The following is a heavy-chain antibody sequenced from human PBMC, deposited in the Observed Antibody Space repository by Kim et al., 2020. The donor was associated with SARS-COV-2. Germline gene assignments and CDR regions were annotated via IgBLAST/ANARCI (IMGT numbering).Heavy chain of an antibody. CDR3: ARAVYDSSGPNNWFDP. D-gene: IGHD3-22*01. CDR2: IIPIFGTA. J-gene: IGHJ5*02. Sequence: SVKVSCKASGGTFSSYAISWVRHAPGQGLEWMGGIIPIFGTANYAQKFQGRVTITADESTSTAYMELSSLRSEDTAVYYCARAVYDSSGPNNWFDPWGQGTLVTVSS. CDR1: GGTFSSYA. V-gene: IGHV1-69*13.